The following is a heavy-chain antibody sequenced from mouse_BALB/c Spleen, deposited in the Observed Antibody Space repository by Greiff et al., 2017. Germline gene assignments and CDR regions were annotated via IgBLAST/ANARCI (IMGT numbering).Heavy chain of an antibody. CDR2: ISSGGSYT. Sequence: EVQLVESGGGLVKPGGSLKLSCAASGFTFSSYAMSWVRQTPEKRLEWVATISSGGSYTYYPDSVKGRFTISRDNAKNTLYLQMSSLRSEDTAMYYCARGGNSWFAYWGQGTLVTVSA. CDR1: GFTFSSYA. J-gene: IGHJ3*01. CDR3: ARGGNSWFAY. V-gene: IGHV5-9-3*01.